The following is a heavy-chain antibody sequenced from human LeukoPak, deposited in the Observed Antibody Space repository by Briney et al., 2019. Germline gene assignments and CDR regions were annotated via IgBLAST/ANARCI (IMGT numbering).Heavy chain of an antibody. CDR1: GFMFSDYY. CDR3: ARGARYSGSYYDY. D-gene: IGHD1-26*01. Sequence: GGSLRLSCAASGFMFSDYYMNWIRQAPGKELEWVSYISGSSSYTNYADSVKGRFTISRDNAKNSLYLQMNSLRAEDTAVYYCARGARYSGSYYDYWGQGTLVTVSS. CDR2: ISGSSSYT. J-gene: IGHJ4*02. V-gene: IGHV3-11*05.